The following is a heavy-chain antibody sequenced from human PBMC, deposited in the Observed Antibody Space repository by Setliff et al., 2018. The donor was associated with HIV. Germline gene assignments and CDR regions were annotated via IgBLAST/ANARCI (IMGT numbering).Heavy chain of an antibody. CDR1: GGSISSYY. Sequence: SETLSLTCTVSGGSISSYYWSWIRQPAGKGLEWIGHIYTSGSTNYNPSLKSRVTMSVDTSKNQFSLKLTSVTASDTAVYYCARDHCSSSGCYEYSYYYMDVWGEGTTVTVSS. CDR2: IYTSGST. D-gene: IGHD2-2*01. J-gene: IGHJ6*03. V-gene: IGHV4-4*07. CDR3: ARDHCSSSGCYEYSYYYMDV.